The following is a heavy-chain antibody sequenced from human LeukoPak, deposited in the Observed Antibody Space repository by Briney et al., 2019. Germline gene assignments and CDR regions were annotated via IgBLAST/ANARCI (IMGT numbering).Heavy chain of an antibody. J-gene: IGHJ4*02. CDR3: AAVSSARLRNFDY. CDR1: GFTFTSSA. CDR2: IVVGSGNT. D-gene: IGHD5-12*01. V-gene: IGHV1-58*02. Sequence: SVKVSCKASGFTFTSSAMQWVRQARGQRLEWIGWIVVGSGNTNYAQKFQERVTITRDMSTSTAYMELSSLRSEDTAVYYCAAVSSARLRNFDYWGQGTLVTVSS.